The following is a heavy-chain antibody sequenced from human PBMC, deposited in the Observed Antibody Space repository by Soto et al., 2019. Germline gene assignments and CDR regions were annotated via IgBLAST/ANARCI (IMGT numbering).Heavy chain of an antibody. Sequence: PGGSLRLSCAASGFTFSSYGMHWVRQAPGKGLEWVAVIWYDGSNKYYADSVKGRFTISRDNSKNTLYLQMSTLRAEDTAIYFCARVAYRNGCSFDDWGQGTLVTVSS. CDR2: IWYDGSNK. D-gene: IGHD6-19*01. J-gene: IGHJ4*01. CDR3: ARVAYRNGCSFDD. V-gene: IGHV3-33*01. CDR1: GFTFSSYG.